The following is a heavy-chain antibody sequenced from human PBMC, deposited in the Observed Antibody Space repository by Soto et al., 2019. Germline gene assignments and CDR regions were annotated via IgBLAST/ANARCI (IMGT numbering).Heavy chain of an antibody. Sequence: GGSLRLSCAASGFTFTRYSMNWVRQAPGKGLEWVSSISSTTNYIYYADSMRGRFTVSRDNAKNSVYLEMNSLSAEDAAVYYCARESEDLTSNFDYWGQGTLVTVSS. V-gene: IGHV3-21*01. CDR1: GFTFTRYS. CDR3: ARESEDLTSNFDY. J-gene: IGHJ4*02. CDR2: ISSTTNYI.